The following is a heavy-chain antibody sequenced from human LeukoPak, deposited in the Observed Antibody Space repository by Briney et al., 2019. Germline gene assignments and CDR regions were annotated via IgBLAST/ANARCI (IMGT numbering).Heavy chain of an antibody. D-gene: IGHD3-16*01. J-gene: IGHJ4*02. CDR2: IYYSGST. Sequence: SETLSLTCTVSGGSISRSSYNWGWIRQPPGKGLEWIGSIYYSGSTYYNPSLKSRVTISVDTSKNHFSLKLSSVTAADTAVYYCARSGGLRLGERCYFDYWGQGTLVTVSS. CDR3: ARSGGLRLGERCYFDY. V-gene: IGHV4-39*02. CDR1: GGSISRSSYN.